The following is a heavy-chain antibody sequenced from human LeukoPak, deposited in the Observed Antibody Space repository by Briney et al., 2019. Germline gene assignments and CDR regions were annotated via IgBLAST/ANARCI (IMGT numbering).Heavy chain of an antibody. CDR2: ISDDETYK. V-gene: IGHV3-30-3*01. D-gene: IGHD3-22*01. CDR1: GFTFNSYS. CDR3: AKDSYYYDSSGYYSY. Sequence: GGSLRLSCAASGFTFNSYSMHWVRQAPGKGLEWVTAISDDETYKFYADSVKGRFTISRDNSKNTLYLQMNSLRAEDTAVYYCAKDSYYYDSSGYYSYWGQGTLVTVSS. J-gene: IGHJ4*02.